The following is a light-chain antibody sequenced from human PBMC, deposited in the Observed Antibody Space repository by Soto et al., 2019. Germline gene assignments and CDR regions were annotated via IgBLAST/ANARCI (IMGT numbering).Light chain of an antibody. V-gene: IGKV1-9*01. CDR1: QGIRSY. J-gene: IGKJ4*01. CDR3: QQFDRYPLT. Sequence: IQLTQSPSSLSASVGDRVTITCRASQGIRSYLAWYQQKPGKAPELLIYAASTLQSGVPSRFSGSGSGTEFTLTSSSLQPEDFATYYCQQFDRYPLTCGGGTKVEIK. CDR2: AAS.